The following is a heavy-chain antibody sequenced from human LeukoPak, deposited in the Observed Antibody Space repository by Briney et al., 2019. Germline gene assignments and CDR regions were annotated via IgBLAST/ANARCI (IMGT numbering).Heavy chain of an antibody. CDR1: GFNFTNAW. J-gene: IGHJ4*02. Sequence: GGSLRLSCAASGFNFTNAWMTWVRQAPGKGLEWVGRIKSETDGGTIHYGAPVKGRFIISRDDSRNTVGLQMNSLKTEDTGVYYCTTSIVGTTAYWGQGTLVIVSS. CDR2: IKSETDGGTI. V-gene: IGHV3-15*01. D-gene: IGHD1-26*01. CDR3: TTSIVGTTAY.